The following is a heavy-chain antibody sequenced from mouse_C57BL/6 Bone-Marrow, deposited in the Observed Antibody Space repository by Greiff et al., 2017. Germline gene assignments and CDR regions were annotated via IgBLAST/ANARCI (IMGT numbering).Heavy chain of an antibody. J-gene: IGHJ2*01. CDR3: ARGRDY. CDR1: GYSFTGYY. CDR2: INPSSGGT. Sequence: EVQLQESGPELVKPGASVKISCKASGYSFTGYYMNWVKQSPEKSLEWIGEINPSSGGTTYNQKFKAKATLTVDKSSSTDYMQLKSLTSEDSAVYYYARGRDYWGQGTTLTVSS. V-gene: IGHV1-42*01.